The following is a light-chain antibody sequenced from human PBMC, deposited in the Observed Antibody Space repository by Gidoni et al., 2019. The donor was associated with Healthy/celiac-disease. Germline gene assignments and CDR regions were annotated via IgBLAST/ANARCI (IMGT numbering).Light chain of an antibody. J-gene: IGLJ2*01. Sequence: SYELTQPPSVSVSPGQTASITCSGDKLGDKYACWYQQKPGQSPVLVIYQDSKRPSGIPERFSGYNSGNTATLTISGTQAMDEADYYCQAWDSSIVVFGGGTKLTVL. CDR2: QDS. V-gene: IGLV3-1*01. CDR3: QAWDSSIVV. CDR1: KLGDKY.